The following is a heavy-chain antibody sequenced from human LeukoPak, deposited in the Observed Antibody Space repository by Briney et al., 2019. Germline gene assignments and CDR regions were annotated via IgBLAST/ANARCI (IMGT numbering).Heavy chain of an antibody. D-gene: IGHD3-10*01. Sequence: PGGSLRLSCAASGFTFSSYAMSWVRQAPGKGLEWVSAISGSGGSTYYADSVKGRFTISRDNSKNTLYLQMNSLRAEDTAVYYCAKDPTLYYGSGSDYIDYWGQGTLVAVSS. CDR3: AKDPTLYYGSGSDYIDY. CDR2: ISGSGGST. CDR1: GFTFSSYA. V-gene: IGHV3-23*01. J-gene: IGHJ4*02.